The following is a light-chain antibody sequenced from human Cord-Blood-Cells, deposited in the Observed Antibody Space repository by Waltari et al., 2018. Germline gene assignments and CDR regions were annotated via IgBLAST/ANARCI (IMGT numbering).Light chain of an antibody. V-gene: IGKV1-39*01. CDR2: AAS. J-gene: IGKJ4*01. Sequence: DIQMTQSPSSLSASVGDRVTITCRASQSISSYLNWYQQKPGKAPKLLIYAASSLQSGVPSSFSGSGSGTDFTLTISSLQPEDFATYYCQQSYITPPLTFGGGTKVEIK. CDR3: QQSYITPPLT. CDR1: QSISSY.